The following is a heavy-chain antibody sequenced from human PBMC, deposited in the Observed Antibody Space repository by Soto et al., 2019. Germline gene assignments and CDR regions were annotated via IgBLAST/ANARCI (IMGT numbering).Heavy chain of an antibody. V-gene: IGHV3-23*01. Sequence: PGGSLRLSCAASGFTFSSYAMSWVRLAPGKGLEWVSAISGSGGSTYYADSVKGRFTISRDNSKNTLFLQMNSLRADDTAVYYCAKDQASGQGSFDSWGQGTLVTVSS. CDR2: ISGSGGST. CDR1: GFTFSSYA. CDR3: AKDQASGQGSFDS. J-gene: IGHJ4*02.